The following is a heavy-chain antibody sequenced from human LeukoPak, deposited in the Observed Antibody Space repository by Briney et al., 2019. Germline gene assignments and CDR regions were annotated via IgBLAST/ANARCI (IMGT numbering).Heavy chain of an antibody. Sequence: GGSLRLSCAASGFTFSNAWMSWVRQAPGKGLEWVGRIKSKTDGGTTDYAAPVKGRFTISRDDSKNTLYLQMNSLRAEDTAVYYCAKSLVATPAGGLDYWGQGTLVTVSS. CDR2: IKSKTDGGTT. V-gene: IGHV3-15*01. CDR3: AKSLVATPAGGLDY. CDR1: GFTFSNAW. D-gene: IGHD5-12*01. J-gene: IGHJ4*02.